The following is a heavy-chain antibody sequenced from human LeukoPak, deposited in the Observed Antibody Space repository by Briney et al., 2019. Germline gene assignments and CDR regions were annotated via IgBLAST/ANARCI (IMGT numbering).Heavy chain of an antibody. Sequence: ASVKVSCKASGYTFTSYVINWVRQATGQGLEWMGWMNPNSGNTGYAQKFQGRVTMTRNTSISTAYMELSSLRSEDTAVYYCARGDFIAVAGTDYYYGMDVWGQGTTVTVSS. V-gene: IGHV1-8*01. CDR2: MNPNSGNT. J-gene: IGHJ6*02. CDR3: ARGDFIAVAGTDYYYGMDV. D-gene: IGHD6-19*01. CDR1: GYTFTSYV.